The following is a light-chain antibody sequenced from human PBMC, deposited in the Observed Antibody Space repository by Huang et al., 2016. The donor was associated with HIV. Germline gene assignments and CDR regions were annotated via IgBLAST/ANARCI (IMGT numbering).Light chain of an antibody. CDR1: QSVSRF. Sequence: EIVLTQSPATLSLPPGERATLSCRASQSVSRFLAWYQQKAGQAPRLLIYDASNRAIDIPARFSGSGSGTEFTLTISSLEPEDFAVYYCQQRSSWPRVTFGGGTKVELK. CDR2: DAS. J-gene: IGKJ4*01. V-gene: IGKV3-11*01. CDR3: QQRSSWPRVT.